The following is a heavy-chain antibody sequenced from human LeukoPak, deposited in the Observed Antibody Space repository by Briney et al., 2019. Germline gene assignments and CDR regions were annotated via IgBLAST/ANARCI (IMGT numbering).Heavy chain of an antibody. Sequence: SETLSLTCTVSGGSISSYYWSWIRQPPGKGLEWIGYIYYGGSTNYNPSLKSRVTISVDTSKNQFSLKLSSVTAADTAVYYCAREASSRSNWFDPWGQGTLVTVSS. J-gene: IGHJ5*02. D-gene: IGHD6-13*01. CDR1: GGSISSYY. CDR3: AREASSRSNWFDP. CDR2: IYYGGST. V-gene: IGHV4-59*01.